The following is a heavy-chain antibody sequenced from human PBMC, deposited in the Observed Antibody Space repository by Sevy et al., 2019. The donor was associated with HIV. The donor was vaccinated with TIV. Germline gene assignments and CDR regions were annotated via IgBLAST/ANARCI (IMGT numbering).Heavy chain of an antibody. CDR2: ISHDGRNHK. D-gene: IGHD3-10*01. CDR3: ARDRGEILRSAFKS. J-gene: IGHJ4*02. Sequence: GVSLRLSCAASGFTFGEYGMHWVRQAPGKGLEWVAVISHDGRNHKYNADFVKGRFTISRDNSKNMVYLQMNSLRVEDTAIYYCARDRGEILRSAFKSWGQGTLVTVSS. V-gene: IGHV3-33*08. CDR1: GFTFGEYG.